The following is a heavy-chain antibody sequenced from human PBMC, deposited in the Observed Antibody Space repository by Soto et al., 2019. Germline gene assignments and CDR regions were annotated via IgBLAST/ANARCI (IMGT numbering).Heavy chain of an antibody. D-gene: IGHD2-8*02. CDR3: TGGVASGY. J-gene: IGHJ4*02. V-gene: IGHV3-30*03. Sequence: QVQLVESGGGVVQPGRSLRLSCAVSGFTVSTYGMHWVRQAPGKGLEWVAVISRDGGTKYYADSVKGRFTISRDNSRNSLFVEMNSLRSDDMDVYYCTGGVASGYWGQGTLVTVSS. CDR2: ISRDGGTK. CDR1: GFTVSTYG.